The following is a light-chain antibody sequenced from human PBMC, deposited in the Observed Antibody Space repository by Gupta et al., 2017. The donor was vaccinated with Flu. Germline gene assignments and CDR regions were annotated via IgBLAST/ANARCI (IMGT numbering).Light chain of an antibody. J-gene: IGLJ2*01. CDR2: EVS. CDR1: SSDIGAYKY. Sequence: QSALTQPPSASGSRGQSVTISCSGTSSDIGAYKYVSWYQQYPGKAPNLILSEVSKRPSGVPDRFSGSKSGNTASLTVSGRQPEDEADYYCSSYAGNFRILFGGGTKVTVL. V-gene: IGLV2-8*01. CDR3: SSYAGNFRIL.